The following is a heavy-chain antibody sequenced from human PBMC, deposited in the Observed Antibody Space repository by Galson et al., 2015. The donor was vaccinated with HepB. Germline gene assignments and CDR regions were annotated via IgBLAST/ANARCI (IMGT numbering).Heavy chain of an antibody. V-gene: IGHV3-11*05. CDR3: ARDMHGDDKGWELRMSAFDI. J-gene: IGHJ3*02. Sequence: SLRLSCAASGFTFSDYYMSWIRQAPGKGLEWVSYISSSSSYTNYADSVKGRFTISRDNAKNSLYLQMNSLRAEDTAVYYCARDMHGDDKGWELRMSAFDIWGQGTMVTVSS. D-gene: IGHD1-26*01. CDR1: GFTFSDYY. CDR2: ISSSSSYT.